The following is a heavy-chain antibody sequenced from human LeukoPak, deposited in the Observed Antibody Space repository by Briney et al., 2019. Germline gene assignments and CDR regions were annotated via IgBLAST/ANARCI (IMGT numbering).Heavy chain of an antibody. V-gene: IGHV1-69*04. CDR1: GGTFSSYA. J-gene: IGHJ4*02. CDR3: AREVDTAMGTFDY. CDR2: IIPILGIA. Sequence: ASVKVSCKASGGTFSSYAISWVRQAPGQGLEWMGRIIPILGIANYAQKFQGRVTITADKSTSTAYMELSSLRSEDTAVYYCAREVDTAMGTFDYWGQGTPVTVSS. D-gene: IGHD5-18*01.